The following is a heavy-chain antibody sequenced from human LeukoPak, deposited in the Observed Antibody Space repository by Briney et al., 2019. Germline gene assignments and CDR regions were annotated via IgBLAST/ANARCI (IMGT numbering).Heavy chain of an antibody. J-gene: IGHJ2*01. CDR1: GYTFTAYY. Sequence: ASVKVSCKASGYTFTAYYMHWVRQAPGQGLEWMGWINPESGDTNYAQKFQGRVTMTRDTSISTVYMELSTLMSDDTAVFYCAKGGGGLSFWGRGTLVTVSS. CDR2: INPESGDT. CDR3: AKGGGGLSF. D-gene: IGHD2-15*01. V-gene: IGHV1-2*02.